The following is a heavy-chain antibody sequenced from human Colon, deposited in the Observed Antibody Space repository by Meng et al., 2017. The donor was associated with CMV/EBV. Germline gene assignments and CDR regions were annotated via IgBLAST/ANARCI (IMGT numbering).Heavy chain of an antibody. J-gene: IGHJ4*02. CDR2: TRYDGGNT. V-gene: IGHV3-30*02. Sequence: GGSLRLSCGASGFIFRNYGMHWVRQAPGKGLEWVASTRYDGGNTYYADPVKGRFTISRDNSNDTLYLQMNSLTSEDTAVYYCAKDHSGWDPTYFDYWGQGMLVTVSS. CDR3: AKDHSGWDPTYFDY. D-gene: IGHD6-19*01. CDR1: GFIFRNYG.